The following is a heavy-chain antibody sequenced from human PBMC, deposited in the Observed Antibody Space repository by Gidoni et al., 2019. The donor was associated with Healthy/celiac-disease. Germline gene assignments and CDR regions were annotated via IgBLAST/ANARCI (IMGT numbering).Heavy chain of an antibody. CDR2: ISYDGSNK. CDR1: GFTFSRYA. J-gene: IGHJ4*02. CDR3: ARAWGFPDRKEMATIVALIDY. D-gene: IGHD3-16*01. Sequence: QVQLVESGGGLVQPGRSLRLSCAASGFTFSRYAMHWVRQAPGKGLEWLAVISYDGSNKYYADSVKGRFTISRDNSKNTLYLQMNSLRAEDTAVYYCARAWGFPDRKEMATIVALIDYWGQGTLVTVSS. V-gene: IGHV3-30*04.